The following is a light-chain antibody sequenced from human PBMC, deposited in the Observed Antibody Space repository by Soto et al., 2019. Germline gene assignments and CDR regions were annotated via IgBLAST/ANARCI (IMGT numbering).Light chain of an antibody. CDR3: QQYGSSSWT. CDR2: EAS. CDR1: HDISTF. J-gene: IGKJ1*01. V-gene: IGKV1-9*01. Sequence: IQLTQSPSLLSASIGNRVTITCRASHDISTFLAWYQQKPGKAPKLLIYEASTLQSGVPSRFSGSGSGTDFTLTISRLEPEDFAVYYCQQYGSSSWTFGQGTKVDI.